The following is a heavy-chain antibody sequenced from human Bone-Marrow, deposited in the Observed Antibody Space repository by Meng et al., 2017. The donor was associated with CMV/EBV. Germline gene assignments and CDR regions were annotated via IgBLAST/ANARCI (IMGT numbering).Heavy chain of an antibody. CDR3: ARDNFDWLFDY. J-gene: IGHJ4*02. V-gene: IGHV3-48*03. CDR1: GFTFTTYE. Sequence: GGSLRLSCAASGFTFTTYEMNWVRQAPGKGLEWVSYISSGGGTIYYADSVRGRFTLSRDNAKNSLHLQMNSLRAEDTAVYYCARDNFDWLFDYWGQGTLVTVSS. D-gene: IGHD3-9*01. CDR2: ISSGGGTI.